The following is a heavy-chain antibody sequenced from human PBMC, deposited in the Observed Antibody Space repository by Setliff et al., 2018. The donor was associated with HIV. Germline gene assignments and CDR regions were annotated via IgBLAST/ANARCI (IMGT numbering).Heavy chain of an antibody. CDR2: INPKSDGT. CDR3: ARETRPGLTRSGFDY. CDR1: GYSFTDYY. Sequence: ASVKVSCKASGYSFTDYYIHWVRQAPGQGLEWMGWINPKSDGTKYSQKFQGRVTITRDTSASTAYMELSSLRSEDTAVYYCARETRPGLTRSGFDYWGQGTLVTVSS. J-gene: IGHJ4*02. V-gene: IGHV1-2*02. D-gene: IGHD1-1*01.